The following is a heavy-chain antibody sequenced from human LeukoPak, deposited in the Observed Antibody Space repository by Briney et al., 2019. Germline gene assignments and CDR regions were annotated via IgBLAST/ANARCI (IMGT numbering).Heavy chain of an antibody. D-gene: IGHD3-22*01. CDR1: GGSISSGGYS. V-gene: IGHV4-30-2*01. J-gene: IGHJ4*02. CDR3: AREVADSSGYSRIVDY. Sequence: TLSLTCAVSGGSISSGGYSWSWIRQPPGKGLEWIGYIYHSGSTYYNPSLKSRVTISVDRSKNQFSLKLSSVTAADTAVYYCAREVADSSGYSRIVDYWGQGTLVTVSS. CDR2: IYHSGST.